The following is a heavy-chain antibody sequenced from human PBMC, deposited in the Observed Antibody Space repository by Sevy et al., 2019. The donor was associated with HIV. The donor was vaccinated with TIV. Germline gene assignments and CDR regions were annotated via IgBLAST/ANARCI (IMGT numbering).Heavy chain of an antibody. Sequence: GGSLRLSCAASGFTFSSYAMHWVRQAPGKGLEWVAVISYDGGNKYYADSVKGRFTISRDNSKNTLYLQMNSLRAEDTAVYYCARMLLYYDSSGYGFDYWGQGTLVTVSS. V-gene: IGHV3-30-3*01. CDR1: GFTFSSYA. J-gene: IGHJ4*02. CDR3: ARMLLYYDSSGYGFDY. D-gene: IGHD3-22*01. CDR2: ISYDGGNK.